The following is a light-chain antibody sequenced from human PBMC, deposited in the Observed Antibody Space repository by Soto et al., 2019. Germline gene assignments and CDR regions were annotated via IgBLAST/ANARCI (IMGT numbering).Light chain of an antibody. CDR1: QSVSGW. J-gene: IGKJ1*01. V-gene: IGKV1-5*01. CDR2: DAS. CDR3: KQYETFWGT. Sequence: NLKSTSHSTLSASVIYTVTVACRASQSVSGWLAWYQQKAGEAPKLLIYDASALPRGVQSRISGSGSGTKFTLSIASLQPDDFATYYCKQYETFWGTFVTGTTVDIQ.